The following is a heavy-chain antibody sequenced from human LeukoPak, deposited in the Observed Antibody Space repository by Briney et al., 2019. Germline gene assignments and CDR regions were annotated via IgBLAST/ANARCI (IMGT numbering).Heavy chain of an antibody. D-gene: IGHD1-7*01. CDR3: ARSGTLWNYPLFDY. V-gene: IGHV3-23*01. Sequence: GGSLRLSCAASGFTFRSYAMSWVRQAPGKGLEWVSAISGSGGSTYYADSVKGRFTISRDNSKNTLYLQMNSLRAEDTAVYYCARSGTLWNYPLFDYWGQGTLVTVSS. J-gene: IGHJ4*02. CDR1: GFTFRSYA. CDR2: ISGSGGST.